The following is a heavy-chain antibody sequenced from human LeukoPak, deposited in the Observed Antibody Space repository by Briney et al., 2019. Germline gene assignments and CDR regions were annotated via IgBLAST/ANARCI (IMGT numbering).Heavy chain of an antibody. CDR1: GFTFSSYA. V-gene: IGHV3-9*01. D-gene: IGHD6-13*01. Sequence: SLRLSCAASGFTFSSYAMHWVRQAPGKGLEWVSGISWNSGSIGYADSVKGRFTISRDNAKNSLYLQMNSLRAEDTALYYCAKDSRYSSSSRFDPWGQGTLVTVSS. CDR3: AKDSRYSSSSRFDP. J-gene: IGHJ5*02. CDR2: ISWNSGSI.